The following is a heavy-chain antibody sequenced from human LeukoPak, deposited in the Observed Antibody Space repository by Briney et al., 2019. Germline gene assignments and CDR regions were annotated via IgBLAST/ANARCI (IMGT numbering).Heavy chain of an antibody. CDR2: ISGSGGST. CDR3: AKQIAVAGTGDYFDY. CDR1: GFTFSSYS. D-gene: IGHD6-19*01. V-gene: IGHV3-23*01. Sequence: PGGSLRLSCAASGFTFSSYSMSWARQAPGKGLEWVSAISGSGGSTYYADSVKGRFTISRDNSKNTLYLQMNGLRAEDTAVYYCAKQIAVAGTGDYFDYWGQGTLVTVSS. J-gene: IGHJ4*02.